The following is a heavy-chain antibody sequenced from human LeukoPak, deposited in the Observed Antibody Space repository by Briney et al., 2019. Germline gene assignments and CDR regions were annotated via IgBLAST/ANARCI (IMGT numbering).Heavy chain of an antibody. CDR3: ARGTTFPYYYYYMDV. CDR1: GFTFSSYG. Sequence: GGSLRLSCAASGFTFSSYGMHWVRQAPGKGLEWVTFIRYDGSNKYYADSVKGRFTISRDNAKNSLYLQMNSLRAEDTAVCYCARGTTFPYYYYYMDVWGKGTTVTISS. CDR2: IRYDGSNK. D-gene: IGHD2/OR15-2a*01. V-gene: IGHV3-30*02. J-gene: IGHJ6*03.